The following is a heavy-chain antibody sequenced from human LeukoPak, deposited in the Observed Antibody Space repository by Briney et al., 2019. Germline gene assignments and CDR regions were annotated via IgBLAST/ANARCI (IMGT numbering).Heavy chain of an antibody. D-gene: IGHD3-22*01. CDR1: GGTFSGYA. CDR2: IIPIFGTA. V-gene: IGHV1-69*05. Sequence: ASVKVSCKASGGTFSGYAISWVRQAPGQGLEWMGGIIPIFGTANYAQKFQGRVTITTDESTSTAYMELSSLRSEDTAVYYCARMGISYYYDSSGSYFDYWGQGTLVTVSS. CDR3: ARMGISYYYDSSGSYFDY. J-gene: IGHJ4*02.